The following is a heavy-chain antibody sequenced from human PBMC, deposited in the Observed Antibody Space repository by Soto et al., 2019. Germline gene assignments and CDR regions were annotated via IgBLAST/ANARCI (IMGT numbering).Heavy chain of an antibody. CDR1: GGSISSGGYS. V-gene: IGHV4-30-2*01. D-gene: IGHD2-2*01. J-gene: IGHJ5*02. CDR2: IYHSGST. CDR3: ARDAGYCSSTSCSYNCFDP. Sequence: SETLSLTCAVSGGSISSGGYSWSWIRQPPGKGLEWIGYIYHSGSTYYNPSLKSRVTISVDRSKNQFSLKLSSVTAADTAVYYCARDAGYCSSTSCSYNCFDPWGQGTLVTVSS.